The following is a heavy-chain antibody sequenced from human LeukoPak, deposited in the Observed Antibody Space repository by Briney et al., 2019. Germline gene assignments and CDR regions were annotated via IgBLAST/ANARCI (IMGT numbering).Heavy chain of an antibody. V-gene: IGHV1-69*05. Sequence: GAPVKVSCKASGGNFNTYTMTWVRQAPGQALEWMGGVVPLLGSPDYAQKFQDRLTITTDESTNTAYMELHSLRSEDTAVYYCAREVGTGTLDDWGQGTLVIVSS. D-gene: IGHD1-1*01. J-gene: IGHJ4*02. CDR3: AREVGTGTLDD. CDR2: VVPLLGSP. CDR1: GGNFNTYT.